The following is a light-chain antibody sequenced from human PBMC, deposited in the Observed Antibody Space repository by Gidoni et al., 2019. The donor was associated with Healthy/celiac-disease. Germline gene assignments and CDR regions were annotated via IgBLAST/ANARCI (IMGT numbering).Light chain of an antibody. Sequence: DIVMTQSPDSLAVSLGERATINCKSSQSVLYSSNNKNYLAWYQQKPGQPPKLLIYWASTRKSGVPDRFSGSGSGTDFTLTISSLQAEDVAVYYCQQYYSTPPTFGQXTKLEIK. CDR1: QSVLYSSNNKNY. J-gene: IGKJ2*01. CDR3: QQYYSTPPT. V-gene: IGKV4-1*01. CDR2: WAS.